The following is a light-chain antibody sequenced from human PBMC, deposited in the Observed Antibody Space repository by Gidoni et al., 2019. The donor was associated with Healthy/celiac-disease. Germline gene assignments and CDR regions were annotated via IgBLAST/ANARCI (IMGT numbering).Light chain of an antibody. CDR3: QQYNNWPPGVT. CDR1: QSVSSN. V-gene: IGKV3-15*01. Sequence: EIVMTQSPATLSVSPGERATLSCRASQSVSSNLAWYQQKPGQAPRLLIYGASTRATGIPARFSGSGSGTEFTLTISSLQSEDFAVYYCQQYNNWPPGVTFGQGTKLEIK. CDR2: GAS. J-gene: IGKJ2*01.